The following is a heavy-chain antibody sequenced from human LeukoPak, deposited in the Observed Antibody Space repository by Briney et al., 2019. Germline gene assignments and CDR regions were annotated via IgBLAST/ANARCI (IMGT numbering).Heavy chain of an antibody. Sequence: SETLSLTCTVSGGSISSGGYYWSWIRQHPGKGLEWNGYIYYSGSTYYNPSLKSRVTISVDTSKNQFSLKLSSVTAADTAVYYCARGGYCSGGSCYQIADYWGQGTLVTVSS. V-gene: IGHV4-31*03. CDR2: IYYSGST. D-gene: IGHD2-15*01. J-gene: IGHJ4*02. CDR1: GGSISSGGYY. CDR3: ARGGYCSGGSCYQIADY.